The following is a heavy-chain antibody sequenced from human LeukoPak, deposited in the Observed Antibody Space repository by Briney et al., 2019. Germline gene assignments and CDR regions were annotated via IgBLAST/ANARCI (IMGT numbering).Heavy chain of an antibody. CDR1: GFTFSSYS. D-gene: IGHD1-26*01. CDR3: ARDPYSGSYGNYYYYFIDV. V-gene: IGHV3-21*01. Sequence: KTGGSLRPSCAASGFTFSSYSMNWVRQAPGKGLEWVASITSGGSHIYYADSVKGRFTIARDHSKNSLYLQMISLRAEDTAVYYCARDPYSGSYGNYYYYFIDVWGTGTTVT. CDR2: ITSGGSHI. J-gene: IGHJ6*03.